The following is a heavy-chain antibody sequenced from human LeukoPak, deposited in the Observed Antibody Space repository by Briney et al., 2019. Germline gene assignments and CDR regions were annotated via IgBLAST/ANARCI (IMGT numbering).Heavy chain of an antibody. D-gene: IGHD4-23*01. CDR2: ISSNGGST. V-gene: IGHV3-64D*06. CDR3: VKVSVTTVVTSSFDY. CDR1: GFTFSSYA. J-gene: IGHJ4*02. Sequence: PGGSLRLSCSASGFTFSSYAMHWVRQAPGKGLEYVSAISSNGGSTYYAVSVKGRFTISRDNSKNTLYLQMSSLRAEDTAVYYCVKVSVTTVVTSSFDYWGQGTLVTVSS.